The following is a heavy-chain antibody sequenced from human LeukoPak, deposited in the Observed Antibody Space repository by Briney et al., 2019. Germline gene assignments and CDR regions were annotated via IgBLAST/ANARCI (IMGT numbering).Heavy chain of an antibody. J-gene: IGHJ4*02. D-gene: IGHD6-6*01. CDR2: IYHSGST. CDR1: GGSISSSSYY. Sequence: SETLSLTCTVSGGSISSSSYYWGWIRQPPGKGLEWIGSIYHSGSTYYNPSLRSRVTISVDTSKNQFSLKLSSVTAADTAVYYCARGVARSSKFHFSYYFDYWGQGTLVTVSS. V-gene: IGHV4-39*07. CDR3: ARGVARSSKFHFSYYFDY.